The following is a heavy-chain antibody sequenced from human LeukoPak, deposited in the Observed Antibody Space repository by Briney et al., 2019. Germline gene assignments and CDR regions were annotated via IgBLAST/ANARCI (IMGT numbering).Heavy chain of an antibody. V-gene: IGHV3-23*01. CDR2: ISGSGGST. J-gene: IGHJ6*02. CDR3: AKEKGGGRDYYYGMDV. Sequence: GGSLRLSCAASGFTFSSYAMGWVRQAPGKGLEWVSAISGSGGSTYYADSVKGRFTISRDNSKNTLYLQMNSLRAEDTAVYYCAKEKGGGRDYYYGMDVWGQGTTVTVSS. CDR1: GFTFSSYA. D-gene: IGHD2-15*01.